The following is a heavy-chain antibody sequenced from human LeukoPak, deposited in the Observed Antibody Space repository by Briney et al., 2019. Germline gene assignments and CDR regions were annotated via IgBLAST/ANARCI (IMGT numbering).Heavy chain of an antibody. CDR2: IYYSGKT. Sequence: SETLSLTCTVSGGSIRSYYWSWIRQPPGKGLEWIGYIYYSGKTNYNPSLKSRVTVSVDTSKKQISLKLDSVTAADTAEYYCARDYGDYVSAFDIWGQGTMVTVSS. D-gene: IGHD4-17*01. CDR3: ARDYGDYVSAFDI. V-gene: IGHV4-59*12. CDR1: GGSIRSYY. J-gene: IGHJ3*02.